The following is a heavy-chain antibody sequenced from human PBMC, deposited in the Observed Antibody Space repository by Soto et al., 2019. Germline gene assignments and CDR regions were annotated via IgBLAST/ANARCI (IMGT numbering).Heavy chain of an antibody. J-gene: IGHJ4*02. CDR1: GFTFSDYG. D-gene: IGHD5-12*01. Sequence: QVQLVESGGGVVQPGRSLRLSCAASGFTFSDYGMHWVRQAPGKGLEWVAVIAYDGSNKYYADSVKGRFTISRDNSKNTLYLQMYSLRAEDTAVYYCAKNHQRAPSRDGYNLIDYWGQGTLVTVSS. CDR2: IAYDGSNK. CDR3: AKNHQRAPSRDGYNLIDY. V-gene: IGHV3-30*18.